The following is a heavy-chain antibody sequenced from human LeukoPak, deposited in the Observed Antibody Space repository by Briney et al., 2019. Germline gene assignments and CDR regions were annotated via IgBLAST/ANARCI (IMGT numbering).Heavy chain of an antibody. Sequence: PGGSLRLSCAASEFSFTAYSMNWVRQAPGRGLEWISYIGPGGDIYYADSVTGRFTVSRDIAKNSLYLQMNGLRVEDTAVYYCARRFDSWGQGTLVTVSS. V-gene: IGHV3-48*01. CDR2: IGPGGDI. CDR3: ARRFDS. CDR1: EFSFTAYS. J-gene: IGHJ4*02.